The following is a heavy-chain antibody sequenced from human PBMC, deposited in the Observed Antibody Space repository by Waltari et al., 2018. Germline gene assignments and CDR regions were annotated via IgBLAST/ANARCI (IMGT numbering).Heavy chain of an antibody. CDR3: ARGKVASSFYFAY. CDR2: INPKSGGT. CDR1: GYTFTAYH. J-gene: IGHJ4*02. D-gene: IGHD6-13*01. Sequence: QVQLVQSGAEVKKPGASVKVSCKASGYTFTAYHIHWVRQSPGQGLEWMGWINPKSGGTEYAQKFQGRVTVTRDTPITTVYMELGRLRSDDTAVYFCARGKVASSFYFAYWGQGTLVTVSS. V-gene: IGHV1-2*02.